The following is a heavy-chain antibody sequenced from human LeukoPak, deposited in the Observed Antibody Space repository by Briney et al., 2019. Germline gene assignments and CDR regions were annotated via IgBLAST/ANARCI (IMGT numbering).Heavy chain of an antibody. CDR1: GGSISSYY. Sequence: SETLSLTCTVSGGSISSYYWSWIRQPPGKGLEWIGYIYYSGSTNYNPSLKSRVTISVDTSKNQFSLKLSSVTAADTAVYYCARVYQSAEYYFDYWGQGNLVSVSS. CDR2: IYYSGST. V-gene: IGHV4-59*01. CDR3: ARVYQSAEYYFDY. D-gene: IGHD2-2*01. J-gene: IGHJ4*02.